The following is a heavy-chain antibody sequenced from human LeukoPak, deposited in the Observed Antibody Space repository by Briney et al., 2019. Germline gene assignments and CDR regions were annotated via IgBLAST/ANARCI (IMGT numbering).Heavy chain of an antibody. CDR2: MNPNSGNT. D-gene: IGHD3-22*01. J-gene: IGHJ4*02. V-gene: IGHV1-8*03. CDR3: ARYAYYDSSGYVDY. Sequence: ASVKISCKASGYTFTSYDINWVRQATGQGLEWMGWMNPNSGNTGNAQKFQGRVTITRNTSISTAYMELSSLRSEDTAVYYCARYAYYDSSGYVDYWGQGTLVTVSS. CDR1: GYTFTSYD.